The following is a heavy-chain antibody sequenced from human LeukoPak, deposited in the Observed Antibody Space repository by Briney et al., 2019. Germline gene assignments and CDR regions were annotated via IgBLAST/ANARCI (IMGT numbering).Heavy chain of an antibody. Sequence: SETLSLTCAVYGGPFSGYYWSWIRQPPGKGLEWIGEINHSGSTNYNPSLKSRVTISVDTSKNQFSLKLSSVTAADTAVYYCARGLYYDFWSGYFYYYYYMDVWGKGTTVTVSS. V-gene: IGHV4-34*01. CDR2: INHSGST. CDR1: GGPFSGYY. CDR3: ARGLYYDFWSGYFYYYYYMDV. J-gene: IGHJ6*03. D-gene: IGHD3-3*01.